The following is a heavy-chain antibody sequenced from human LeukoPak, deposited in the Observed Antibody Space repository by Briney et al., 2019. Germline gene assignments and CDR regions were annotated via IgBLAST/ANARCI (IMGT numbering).Heavy chain of an antibody. CDR3: ARHRGGLFLGTGDPDYFDS. CDR2: INHRGST. J-gene: IGHJ4*01. Sequence: PSETLSLTCAVSGVSLTGYYWSWIRQSPGKGLEWIGEINHRGSTNYNTSLKSRVTISVDTSKKQFSLNLSSVTAADTAVYYCARHRGGLFLGTGDPDYFDSWGHGTHVTVSS. CDR1: GVSLTGYY. D-gene: IGHD1-1*01. V-gene: IGHV4-34*01.